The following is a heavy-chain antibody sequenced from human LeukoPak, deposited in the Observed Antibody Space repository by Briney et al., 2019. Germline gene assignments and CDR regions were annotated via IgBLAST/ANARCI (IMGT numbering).Heavy chain of an antibody. D-gene: IGHD3-22*01. CDR2: ISGSGGRT. CDR1: GFTFSSYA. CDR3: AKASGQTMIGDFDY. J-gene: IGHJ4*01. V-gene: IGHV3-23*01. Sequence: GGSLRLSCVISGFTFSSYAMSWVRQAPGKGLEWVSAISGSGGRTFYADSVKGRFTISRDNFKNTLSLQMNSLRAEDTALYYCAKASGQTMIGDFDYWGHGTLVTVSS.